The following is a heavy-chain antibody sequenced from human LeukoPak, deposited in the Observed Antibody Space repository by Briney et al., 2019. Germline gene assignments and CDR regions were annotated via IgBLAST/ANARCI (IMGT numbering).Heavy chain of an antibody. Sequence: ASVKVSCKASGYTFTSYAMHWLRQAPGQRLEWMGWINAGNGNTKYSQKFQGRVTITRDTSASTAYMELSSLRSEDTAVYYCARDSSGWQEGYNWFDPWGQGTLVTVSS. CDR2: INAGNGNT. V-gene: IGHV1-3*01. D-gene: IGHD6-19*01. CDR1: GYTFTSYA. CDR3: ARDSSGWQEGYNWFDP. J-gene: IGHJ5*02.